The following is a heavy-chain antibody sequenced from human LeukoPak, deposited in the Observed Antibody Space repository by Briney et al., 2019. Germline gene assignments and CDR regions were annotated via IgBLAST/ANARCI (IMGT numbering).Heavy chain of an antibody. V-gene: IGHV4-59*08. CDR1: GGSISSYY. Sequence: ASQTLSLTCTVSGGSISSYYWSWIRQPPGKGLEWIGYIYYSGSTNYNPSLKSRVTISVDTSKNQFSLKLSSVTAADTAVYYCARAPWKVSDAFDIWGQGTMVTVSS. CDR3: ARAPWKVSDAFDI. D-gene: IGHD1-1*01. J-gene: IGHJ3*02. CDR2: IYYSGST.